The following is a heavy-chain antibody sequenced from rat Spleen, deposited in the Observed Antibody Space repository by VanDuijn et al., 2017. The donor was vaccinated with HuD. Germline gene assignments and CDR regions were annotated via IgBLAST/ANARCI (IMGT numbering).Heavy chain of an antibody. CDR1: GFILSDYY. V-gene: IGHV5-29*01. Sequence: EVQLVESDGGLVQPGRSLKLSCVVSGFILSDYYMAWVRQAPTKGLEWVATINYDGSTTFYRDYVKARFTISRDNSKSTLYLQMDSLMSEDTATYYCVRLLGAPDWYFDFWGPGAMVTVSS. CDR3: VRLLGAPDWYFDF. J-gene: IGHJ1*01. CDR2: INYDGSTT. D-gene: IGHD5-1*01.